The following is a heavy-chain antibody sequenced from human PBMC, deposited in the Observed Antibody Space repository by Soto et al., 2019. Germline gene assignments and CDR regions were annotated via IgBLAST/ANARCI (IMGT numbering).Heavy chain of an antibody. J-gene: IGHJ5*02. V-gene: IGHV1-69*06. CDR3: ARAIFGVVTPIEGWFDP. CDR1: GGTFSSYA. D-gene: IGHD3-3*01. CDR2: IIPIFGTA. Sequence: SVKVSCKASGGTFSSYAISWVRQAPGQGLEWMGGIIPIFGTANYAQKFQGRVTITADKSTSTAYMELSSLRSEDTAVYYCARAIFGVVTPIEGWFDPWGQGTLVTVSS.